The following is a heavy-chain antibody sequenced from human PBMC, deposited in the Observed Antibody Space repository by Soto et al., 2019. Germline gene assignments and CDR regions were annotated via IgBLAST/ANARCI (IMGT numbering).Heavy chain of an antibody. CDR1: GDSVSSNSAA. CDR3: ARGSWDDVTGHYYMDV. D-gene: IGHD1-1*01. CDR2: TYYRSKWYI. Sequence: QVPLQQSGPGLVKPSQTLSLACDISGDSVSSNSAAWNWIRQTPSRGLEWLGRTYYRSKWYINYALSVKSRITVNPDPSKNQFALQLNSVTPEDTAVYYCARGSWDDVTGHYYMDVWGKGTTVTVSS. J-gene: IGHJ6*03. V-gene: IGHV6-1*01.